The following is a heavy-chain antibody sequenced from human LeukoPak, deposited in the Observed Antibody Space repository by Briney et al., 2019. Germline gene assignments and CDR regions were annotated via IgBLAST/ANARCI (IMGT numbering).Heavy chain of an antibody. Sequence: PGGSLRLSCTSSGFSFGDYSMTWVRQAPGKGLEWVGFIRSKAYGGTTEYAASVKGRFTISRDDSKSIAYLQMNSLRAEDTAVYYCARAWGTFDYWGQGTLVTVSS. CDR2: IRSKAYGGTT. V-gene: IGHV3-49*04. CDR3: ARAWGTFDY. J-gene: IGHJ4*02. CDR1: GFSFGDYS. D-gene: IGHD3-16*01.